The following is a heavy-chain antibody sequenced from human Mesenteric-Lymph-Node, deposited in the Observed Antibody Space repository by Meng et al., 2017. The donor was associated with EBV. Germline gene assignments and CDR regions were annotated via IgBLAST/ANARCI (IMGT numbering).Heavy chain of an antibody. V-gene: IGHV4-34*01. D-gene: IGHD3-10*01. CDR3: AKDLGPGSGEYFQH. Sequence: STTYNPSLKSRVRLSLDTSKKQFSLKIVSMTAGDTAVYYCAKDLGPGSGEYFQHWGQGTLVTVSS. CDR2: ST. J-gene: IGHJ1*01.